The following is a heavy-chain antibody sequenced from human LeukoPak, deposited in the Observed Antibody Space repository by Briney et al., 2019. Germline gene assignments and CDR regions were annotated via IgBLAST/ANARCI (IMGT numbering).Heavy chain of an antibody. CDR1: GFTFSSYG. D-gene: IGHD3-22*01. V-gene: IGHV4-34*01. J-gene: IGHJ4*02. CDR3: ARQGLVVLGPFDY. CDR2: IYHSGST. Sequence: PGGSLRLSCAASGFTFSSYGMSWVRQAPGKGLEWIGEIYHSGSTNYNPSLKSRVTISVDTSKKQFTLKLRSVTAADTAVYYCARQGLVVLGPFDYWGQGTLVTVSS.